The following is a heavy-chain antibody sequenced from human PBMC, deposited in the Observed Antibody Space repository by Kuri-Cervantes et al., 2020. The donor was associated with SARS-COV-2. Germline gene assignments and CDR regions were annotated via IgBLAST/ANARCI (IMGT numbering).Heavy chain of an antibody. CDR3: ARDSSSPQLYYYYYMDV. D-gene: IGHD6-6*01. V-gene: IGHV1-8*03. J-gene: IGHJ6*03. Sequence: ASVKVSCKASGYTFTSYDINWVRQATGQGLEWMGWMNPNSGNTGYAQKFQGRVTITRNTSISTAYMELSSLRSEDTAVYYCARDSSSPQLYYYYYMDVWGKGTTVTVSS. CDR1: GYTFTSYD. CDR2: MNPNSGNT.